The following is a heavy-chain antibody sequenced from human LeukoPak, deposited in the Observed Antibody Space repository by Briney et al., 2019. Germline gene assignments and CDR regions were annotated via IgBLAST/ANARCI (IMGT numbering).Heavy chain of an antibody. CDR2: IYHSGTT. J-gene: IGHJ1*01. CDR3: AQKAPYSPGYSQH. V-gene: IGHV4-59*01. CDR1: GGSITSYY. Sequence: SETLSLTCTVSGGSITSYYWSWIRQPPGKGLEWIGHIYHSGTTNYNPSLKSRVTISVDPSKTQFSLRLSSVTAADTAVYYCAQKAPYSPGYSQHWGQGTLVTVSS. D-gene: IGHD2-15*01.